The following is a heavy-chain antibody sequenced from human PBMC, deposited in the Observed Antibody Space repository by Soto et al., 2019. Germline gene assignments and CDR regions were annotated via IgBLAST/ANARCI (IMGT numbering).Heavy chain of an antibody. V-gene: IGHV5-51*01. CDR3: ARLVNYYFGMDV. J-gene: IGHJ6*02. Sequence: PGESLKISCKASDTTHWIGWVRQKPGKGLEWMGIIYPGDSDTKYSPSFQGQVTISVDKSISTAYLHWSSLKASDTATYYCARLVNYYFGMDVWGLGTTVIVSS. CDR1: DTTHW. CDR2: IYPGDSDT.